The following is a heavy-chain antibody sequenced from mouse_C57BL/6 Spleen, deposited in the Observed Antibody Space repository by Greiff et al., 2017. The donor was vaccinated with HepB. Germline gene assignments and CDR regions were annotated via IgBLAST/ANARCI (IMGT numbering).Heavy chain of an antibody. J-gene: IGHJ3*01. D-gene: IGHD2-3*01. CDR3: ARHGDGYYGAY. V-gene: IGHV5-12*01. CDR1: GFTFSDYY. CDR2: ISNGGGST. Sequence: EVKLMESGGGLVQPGGSLKLSCAASGFTFSDYYMYWVRQTPEKRLEWVAYISNGGGSTYYPDTVKGRFTISRDNAKNTLYLQMSRLKSEDTAMYYGARHGDGYYGAYWGQGTLVTVSA.